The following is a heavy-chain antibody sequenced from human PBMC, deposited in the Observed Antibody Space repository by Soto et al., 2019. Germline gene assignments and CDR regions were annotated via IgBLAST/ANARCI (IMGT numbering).Heavy chain of an antibody. CDR3: ARDYGSGSYYNWYYYYGMDV. D-gene: IGHD3-10*01. V-gene: IGHV3-48*03. CDR1: GFTFSSYE. CDR2: ISSSGSTI. J-gene: IGHJ6*02. Sequence: PGGPLRLSCAASGFTFSSYEINWVRQAPGKGREWVSYISSSGSTIYYADSVKGRFTISRDNAKNSLYLQMNSLRAEDTAVYYCARDYGSGSYYNWYYYYGMDVWGQGTTVTVSS.